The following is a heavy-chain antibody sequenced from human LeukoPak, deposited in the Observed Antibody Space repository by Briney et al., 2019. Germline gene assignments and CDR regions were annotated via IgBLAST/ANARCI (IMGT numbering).Heavy chain of an antibody. CDR3: AGLEGRYSTDWFYFFDY. CDR1: GGSISSLNL. Sequence: PSETLSLTCIVSGGSISSLNLWSWLRQPPGKGLEWIGEMYLGGTTNFNPSLKSRVTILIDKSKNQLSPQLTSVTAADTAVYYCAGLEGRYSTDWFYFFDYWGQGALVTVSS. V-gene: IGHV4-4*02. J-gene: IGHJ4*02. CDR2: MYLGGTT. D-gene: IGHD6-19*01.